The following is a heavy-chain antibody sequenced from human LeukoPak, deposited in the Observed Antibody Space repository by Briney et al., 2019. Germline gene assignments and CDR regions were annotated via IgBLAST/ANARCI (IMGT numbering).Heavy chain of an antibody. Sequence: GGSLRLSCAASGFTFSSYSMNWVRQAPGKGLEWVSSISSSSSYIYYADSVKGRFTISRDNAKNSLYLQMNSLRAEDTAVYYCARTWHSSSWYVSFDYWGQGTLVTVSS. D-gene: IGHD6-13*01. CDR2: ISSSSSYI. CDR1: GFTFSSYS. V-gene: IGHV3-21*01. CDR3: ARTWHSSSWYVSFDY. J-gene: IGHJ4*02.